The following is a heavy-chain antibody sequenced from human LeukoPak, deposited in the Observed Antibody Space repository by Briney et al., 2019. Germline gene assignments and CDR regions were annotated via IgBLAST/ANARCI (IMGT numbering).Heavy chain of an antibody. CDR1: GFTFSSYG. D-gene: IGHD1-26*01. J-gene: IGHJ4*02. V-gene: IGHV3-48*04. CDR2: ISSSGSTT. Sequence: TGGSLRLSCAASGFTFSSYGMTWVRQAPGKGLEWVSYISSSGSTTYYADSVKGRFTISRDNAKNSLYLQMNSLRAEDTAVYYCARVHSGTYCDYWGQGTLVTVSS. CDR3: ARVHSGTYCDY.